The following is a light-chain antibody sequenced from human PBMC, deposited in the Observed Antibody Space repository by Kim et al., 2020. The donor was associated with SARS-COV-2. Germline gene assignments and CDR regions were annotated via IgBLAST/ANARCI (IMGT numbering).Light chain of an antibody. V-gene: IGKV1-39*01. J-gene: IGKJ2*01. CDR3: QQSYTTPYT. CDR2: AAS. Sequence: ASGGDRVNITCRASQSNRRYLNWYQQKPEKAPKPLIYAASSLQSGAPSRYSGSGSGTDYTLTNNSLQPQDFATYYCQQSYTTPYTFGRGTNLEI. CDR1: QSNRRY.